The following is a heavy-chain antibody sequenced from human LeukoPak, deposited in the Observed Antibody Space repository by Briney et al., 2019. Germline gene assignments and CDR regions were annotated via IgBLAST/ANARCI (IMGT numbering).Heavy chain of an antibody. CDR1: GGSISSYY. J-gene: IGHJ4*02. CDR2: IYYSGST. CDR3: ARLDIVATIPDY. Sequence: SETLSLTCTVSGGSISSYYWSWIRQPPGKGLEWIGYIYYSGSTNYNPSLKSRVTISVDTSKNQFSLKLSSVTAADTAVYYCARLDIVATIPDYWGQGTLVTVSS. V-gene: IGHV4-59*08. D-gene: IGHD5-12*01.